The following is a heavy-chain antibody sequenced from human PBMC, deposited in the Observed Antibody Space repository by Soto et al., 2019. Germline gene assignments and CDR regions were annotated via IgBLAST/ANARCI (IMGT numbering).Heavy chain of an antibody. CDR1: GFSFTNAW. D-gene: IGHD3-22*01. CDR3: SYYFDSVGVPDFDY. CDR2: IKSKTDGGTT. J-gene: IGHJ4*02. V-gene: IGHV3-15*01. Sequence: PGWSLRLSCAASGFSFTNAWMSWVRQAPGRGLEWVGRIKSKTDGGTTDYAAPVKGRFTISRDESKNTVFLQMNSLKTEDTAVYFCSYYFDSVGVPDFDYWGQGTLVTVSS.